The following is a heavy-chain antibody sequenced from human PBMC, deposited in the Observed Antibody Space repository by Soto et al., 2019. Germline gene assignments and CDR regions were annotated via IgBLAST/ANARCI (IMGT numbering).Heavy chain of an antibody. J-gene: IGHJ6*02. CDR3: ARSIAVAGGRYYYYGIDV. CDR1: GGSFSGYY. CDR2: INHSGST. D-gene: IGHD6-19*01. V-gene: IGHV4-34*01. Sequence: SETLSLTRAVYGGSFSGYYWNWLRQPPGKGLEWMGEINHSGSTSYNPSLKSRVSISVDTAKNRFTLKLSSVTAADTAVYYCARSIAVAGGRYYYYGIDVWGQGSTV.